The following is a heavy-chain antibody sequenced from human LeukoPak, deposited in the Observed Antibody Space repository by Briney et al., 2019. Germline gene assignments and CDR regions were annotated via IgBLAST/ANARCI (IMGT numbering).Heavy chain of an antibody. V-gene: IGHV3-30*04. D-gene: IGHD2-15*01. CDR1: GFTFSSYA. Sequence: GRSLRLFCAASGFTFSSYAMHWVRQAPGKGLEWVAVISHDGNTKFYADSVKGRFTISRDNSRNTLYLQMNSLGPEDTAVYYCPTKISDDFDYWGQGTLVTVSS. J-gene: IGHJ4*02. CDR2: ISHDGNTK. CDR3: PTKISDDFDY.